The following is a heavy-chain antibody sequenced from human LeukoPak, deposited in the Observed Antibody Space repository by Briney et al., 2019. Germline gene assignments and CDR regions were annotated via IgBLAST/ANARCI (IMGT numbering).Heavy chain of an antibody. V-gene: IGHV3-9*01. D-gene: IGHD3-22*01. J-gene: IGHJ1*01. Sequence: GGSLRLSCAASGFTFDDYAMHWVRQAPGKGLEWVSGIGWNSGSIGYADSVKGRFTISRDNAKNSLYLQMNSLRAEDTALYYCAKDAYYYDSSGYYYSEYFQHWGQGTLVAVSS. CDR2: IGWNSGSI. CDR1: GFTFDDYA. CDR3: AKDAYYYDSSGYYYSEYFQH.